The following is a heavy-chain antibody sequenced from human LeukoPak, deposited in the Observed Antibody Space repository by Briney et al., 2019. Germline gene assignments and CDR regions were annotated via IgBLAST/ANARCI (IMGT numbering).Heavy chain of an antibody. J-gene: IGHJ3*02. D-gene: IGHD6-6*01. CDR1: GGSTSSYY. V-gene: IGHV4-59*01. Sequence: SETLSLTCTVSGGSTSSYYWSWIRQPPGKGLEWIGYIYYSGSTNYNPSLKSRVTISVDTSKNQFSLKLSSVTAADTAVYYCARRPVDYSSSDHAFDIWGQGTMVTVSS. CDR2: IYYSGST. CDR3: ARRPVDYSSSDHAFDI.